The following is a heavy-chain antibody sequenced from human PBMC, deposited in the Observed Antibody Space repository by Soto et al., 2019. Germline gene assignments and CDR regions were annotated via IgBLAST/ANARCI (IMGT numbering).Heavy chain of an antibody. D-gene: IGHD1-26*01. Sequence: VKVSCKASGDTLSRHGISWVRQAPGQGLEWMGGIIPIFRITNYAQKFQGRLMITADESTRAAYMELSRLGSDDSAVYFCVRVRVGSIPLNYDMDVWGQGTTVTVSS. CDR1: GDTLSRHG. V-gene: IGHV1-69*13. CDR3: VRVRVGSIPLNYDMDV. CDR2: IIPIFRIT. J-gene: IGHJ6*02.